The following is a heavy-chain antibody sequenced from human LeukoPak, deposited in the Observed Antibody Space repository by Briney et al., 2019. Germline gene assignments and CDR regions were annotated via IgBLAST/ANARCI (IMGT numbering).Heavy chain of an antibody. Sequence: SQTLSLTCAISGDSVSSNSAAWNWIRQSRSRGLEWLGRTYYRSKWYNDYAVSVKSRITINPDTSKNQFSLQLNSVTPEDTAVYYCARDSLYIDGYNYSYYYYYMDVWGKGTTVTISS. CDR3: ARDSLYIDGYNYSYYYYYMDV. J-gene: IGHJ6*03. CDR2: TYYRSKWYN. V-gene: IGHV6-1*01. CDR1: GDSVSSNSAA. D-gene: IGHD5-24*01.